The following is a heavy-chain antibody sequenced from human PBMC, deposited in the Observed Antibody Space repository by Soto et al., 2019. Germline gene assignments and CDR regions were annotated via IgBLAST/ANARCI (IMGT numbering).Heavy chain of an antibody. Sequence: EVQLVGSGGGFVEPGGSLRLSCEASGFANFSKAWMYWVRQAPGKGLEWVGHIKSRSGGGTTGYAAPVQGRFSISRDDSANTLFLQMNSLKVEDTAFYYCTTGVYWGQGTLATVSS. CDR2: IKSRSGGGTT. CDR1: GFANFSKAW. CDR3: TTGVY. D-gene: IGHD3-10*01. V-gene: IGHV3-15*07. J-gene: IGHJ4*02.